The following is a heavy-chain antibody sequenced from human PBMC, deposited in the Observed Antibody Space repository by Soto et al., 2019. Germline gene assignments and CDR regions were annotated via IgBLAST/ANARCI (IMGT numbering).Heavy chain of an antibody. Sequence: PGGSLRLSCAASGFTFSSYSMNWVRQAPGKGLEWVSYISSSSSTIYYADSVKGRFTISRDNAKNSLYLQMNSLRAEDTAVYYCASQKYTAMVNFELSFDYWGQGTLVTVSS. CDR2: ISSSSSTI. CDR3: ASQKYTAMVNFELSFDY. J-gene: IGHJ4*02. V-gene: IGHV3-48*01. CDR1: GFTFSSYS. D-gene: IGHD5-18*01.